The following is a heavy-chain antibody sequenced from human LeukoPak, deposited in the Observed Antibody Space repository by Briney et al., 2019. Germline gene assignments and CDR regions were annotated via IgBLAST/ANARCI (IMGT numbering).Heavy chain of an antibody. CDR2: ISGDGSTK. D-gene: IGHD4-17*01. J-gene: IGHJ4*02. CDR1: GFTFSSYW. V-gene: IGHV3-74*01. Sequence: GGSLRLSCAASGFTFSSYWMHWVRQAPGKGLVWVSRISGDGSTKCYADSVKGRFTISRDNAKNTLHLQMNSLRVEDTSVYYCARGTYYGSFDLWGQGTLVTVSS. CDR3: ARGTYYGSFDL.